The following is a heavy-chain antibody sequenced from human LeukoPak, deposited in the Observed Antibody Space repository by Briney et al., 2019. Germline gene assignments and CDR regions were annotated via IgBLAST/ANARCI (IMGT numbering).Heavy chain of an antibody. D-gene: IGHD1-26*01. J-gene: IGHJ4*02. V-gene: IGHV4-59*01. CDR3: ARVAVGAVSLDY. CDR2: IYYSGST. CDR1: GGSISSYY. Sequence: PSETLSLTCTVSGGSISSYYWSWIRQPPGKGLEWIGYIYYSGSTNYNPSLKSRVTISVDTSKNQFSLKLSSVTAADTAVYYCARVAVGAVSLDYWGQGTLVTVSS.